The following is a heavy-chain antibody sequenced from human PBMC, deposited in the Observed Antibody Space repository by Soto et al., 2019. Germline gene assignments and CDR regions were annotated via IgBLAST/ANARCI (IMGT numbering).Heavy chain of an antibody. CDR2: ISGSGGST. J-gene: IGHJ6*02. CDR3: AKRELVRPRGMDV. D-gene: IGHD1-26*01. CDR1: GFTFDDYA. Sequence: EVQLVESGGGLVQPGRSLRLSCAASGFTFDDYAMHWVRQAPGKGLEWVSGISGSGGSTYYADSVKGRFTISRDNSKNTLYLQMNSLRAEDTAVYYCAKRELVRPRGMDVWGQGTTVTVSS. V-gene: IGHV3-23*04.